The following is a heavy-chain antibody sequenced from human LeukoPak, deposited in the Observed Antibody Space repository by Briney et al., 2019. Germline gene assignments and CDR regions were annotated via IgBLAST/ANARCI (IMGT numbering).Heavy chain of an antibody. Sequence: GGSLRLSCAASGFTFSDYYMSWIRQAPGKGLEWVSCISSSGSTIYYADSVKGRFTISRDNAKNSLYLQMNSLRAEDTAVYYCARDHYYDSSGYFLGYWGQGTLVTVSS. CDR1: GFTFSDYY. J-gene: IGHJ4*02. CDR2: ISSSGSTI. V-gene: IGHV3-11*01. D-gene: IGHD3-22*01. CDR3: ARDHYYDSSGYFLGY.